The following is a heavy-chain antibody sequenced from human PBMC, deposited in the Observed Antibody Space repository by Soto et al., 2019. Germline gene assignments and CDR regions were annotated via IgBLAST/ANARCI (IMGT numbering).Heavy chain of an antibody. CDR3: ARSFGWYAIDY. J-gene: IGHJ4*02. V-gene: IGHV4-4*02. D-gene: IGHD6-19*01. Sequence: QVLLQESGPGLVQPSGTLSLSCAVSGGSISSSHFWGWVRQPPGKGLEWVGDISHSGRVNYNPSLNSPVTISIDKSKNQFSLKLNSVTAADTAVYYCARSFGWYAIDYWGQGTLVIVSS. CDR2: ISHSGRV. CDR1: GGSISSSHF.